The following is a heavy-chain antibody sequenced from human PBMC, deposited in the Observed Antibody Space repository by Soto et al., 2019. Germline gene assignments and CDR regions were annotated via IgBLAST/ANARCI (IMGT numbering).Heavy chain of an antibody. CDR2: ISGSGGST. CDR1: GFPFSSYA. Sequence: GGSLRLSCAASGFPFSSYAMSWVRQAPGKGLEWVSAISGSGGSTYYADSVKGRFTISRDNSKNTLYLQMNSLRAEDTAVYYCAKDEGGEYYYGMDVWGQGTTVTVSS. J-gene: IGHJ6*02. D-gene: IGHD3-16*01. CDR3: AKDEGGEYYYGMDV. V-gene: IGHV3-23*01.